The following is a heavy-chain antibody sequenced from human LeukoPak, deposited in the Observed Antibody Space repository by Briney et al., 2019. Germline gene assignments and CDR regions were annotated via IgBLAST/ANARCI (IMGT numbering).Heavy chain of an antibody. V-gene: IGHV4-59*11. J-gene: IGHJ4*02. CDR1: GGSISTHY. D-gene: IGHD3-9*01. CDR3: ARFSNNYDILTGYPMYYFDY. Sequence: SETLSLTXTVSGGSISTHYWSSIRQPPGKGLEWIAYIYYSGSTNYNPSLKSRVTISVDTSKNQFSLKLSSVTAADTAVYYCARFSNNYDILTGYPMYYFDYWGQGTLVTVSS. CDR2: IYYSGST.